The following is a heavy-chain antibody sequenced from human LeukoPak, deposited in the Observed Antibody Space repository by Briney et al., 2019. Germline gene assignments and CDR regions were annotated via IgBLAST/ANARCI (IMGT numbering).Heavy chain of an antibody. CDR2: IRSKAYGGTT. CDR1: GFTFGDYA. CDR3: TRDRSYGY. V-gene: IGHV3-49*03. Sequence: PGGSLRLSCTASGFTFGDYAMSWFRQAPGKGLEWVGFIRSKAYGGTTEYAASVKGRFTISRDDSNNTLYLQMNSLKTEDTALYYCTRDRSYGYWGQGTLVTSPQ. D-gene: IGHD3-10*01. J-gene: IGHJ4*02.